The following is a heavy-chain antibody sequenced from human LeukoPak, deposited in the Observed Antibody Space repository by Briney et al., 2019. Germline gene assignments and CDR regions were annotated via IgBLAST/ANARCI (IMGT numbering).Heavy chain of an antibody. Sequence: GGSLRLSCAASEFTVSSNYMSWVRQAPGKGLEWVAIIYAGGTTHYADSVKGRFTISRDNSRNTLYLQMNILRAEDTAVYYCVRAPTITTIFDCWGQGTLVTVSS. V-gene: IGHV3-66*01. CDR2: IYAGGTT. CDR3: VRAPTITTIFDC. J-gene: IGHJ4*02. CDR1: EFTVSSNY. D-gene: IGHD4-11*01.